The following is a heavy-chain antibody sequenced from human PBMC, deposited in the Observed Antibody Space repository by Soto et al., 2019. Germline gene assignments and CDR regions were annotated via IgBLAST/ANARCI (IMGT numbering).Heavy chain of an antibody. CDR1: GFTFSSFA. CDR3: ARDSDDSSGYYLLGVYYFDY. J-gene: IGHJ4*02. V-gene: IGHV3-48*01. D-gene: IGHD3-22*01. Sequence: GGSLRLSCAASGFTFSSFAMSWVRQAPEKGLEWVSYISSSSSTIYYADSVKGRFTISRDNAKNSLYLQMNSLRAEDTAVYYCARDSDDSSGYYLLGVYYFDYWGQGTLVTVSS. CDR2: ISSSSSTI.